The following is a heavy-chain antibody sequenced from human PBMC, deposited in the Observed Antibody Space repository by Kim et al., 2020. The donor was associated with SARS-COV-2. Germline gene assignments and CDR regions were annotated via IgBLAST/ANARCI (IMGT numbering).Heavy chain of an antibody. CDR3: ARRKTVAAPFDY. Sequence: YSNPSLKSRVTISVDTAKNQFSLRLSSVTAADTAVYYCARRKTVAAPFDYWGQGTLVTVSS. J-gene: IGHJ4*02. D-gene: IGHD2-15*01. V-gene: IGHV4-39*01.